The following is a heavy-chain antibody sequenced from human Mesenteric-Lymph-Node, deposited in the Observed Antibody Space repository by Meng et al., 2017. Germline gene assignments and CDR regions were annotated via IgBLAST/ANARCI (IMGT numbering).Heavy chain of an antibody. CDR3: ARSPYSGSALPFFDY. V-gene: IGHV4-30-4*01. J-gene: IGHJ4*02. D-gene: IGHD1-26*01. CDR1: GDSFNSPDYY. CDR2: IYYCGGT. Sequence: QVQLQESGPGLVKASQTLSLTCTVSGDSFNSPDYYWTLIRQLPEKGLEWFRYIYYCGGTYYNPSLKSRVSISGDTSNMHFSLKLTSVTAADTAVYYCARSPYSGSALPFFDYWGQGSLVTVSS.